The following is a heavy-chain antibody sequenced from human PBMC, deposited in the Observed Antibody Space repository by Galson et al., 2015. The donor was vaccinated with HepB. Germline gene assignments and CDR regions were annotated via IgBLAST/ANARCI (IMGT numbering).Heavy chain of an antibody. J-gene: IGHJ3*02. Sequence: SVKVSCKASGYTFTSYDINWVRQATGQGLEWMGWMNPNSGNTGYAQKFQGRVTMTRNTSISTACMELSSLRSEDTAVYYCAREKYYYDSSGYYQDDAFDIWGQGTMVTVSS. CDR1: GYTFTSYD. CDR3: AREKYYYDSSGYYQDDAFDI. V-gene: IGHV1-8*01. CDR2: MNPNSGNT. D-gene: IGHD3-22*01.